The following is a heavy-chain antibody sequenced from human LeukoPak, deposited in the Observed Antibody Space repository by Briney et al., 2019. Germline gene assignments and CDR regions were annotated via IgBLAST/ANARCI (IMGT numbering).Heavy chain of an antibody. CDR3: ALIVGAADVDY. CDR1: GFTFSNYW. D-gene: IGHD1-26*01. CDR2: INSDASST. V-gene: IGHV3-74*01. Sequence: GGSLRLSCAASGFTFSNYWMHWVRQAPGKGLVWVSRINSDASSTRYADSVKGRFTISRDNAENTLYLQMNSLRAEDTAVYYCALIVGAADVDYWGQGTLVTVSS. J-gene: IGHJ4*02.